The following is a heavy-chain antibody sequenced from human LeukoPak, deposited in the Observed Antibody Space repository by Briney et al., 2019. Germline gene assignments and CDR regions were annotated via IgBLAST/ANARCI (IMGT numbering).Heavy chain of an antibody. D-gene: IGHD5-18*01. CDR2: INNDGTAT. J-gene: IGHJ4*02. V-gene: IGHV3-74*01. Sequence: GGSLRLSCAASGFTFSAYWMHWVRQVPGKGLVWVSRINNDGTATFFADSVKGRFTISRDNAKNTLYLQMDSLSAEDTAVYYCVEGGAARFDYWGQGTLVAVSS. CDR3: VEGGAARFDY. CDR1: GFTFSAYW.